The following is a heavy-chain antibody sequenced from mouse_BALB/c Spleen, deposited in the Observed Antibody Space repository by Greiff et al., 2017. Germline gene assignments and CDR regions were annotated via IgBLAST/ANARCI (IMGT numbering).Heavy chain of an antibody. Sequence: VHVKQSGAELVKPGASVKLSCTASGFNIKDTYMHWVKQRPEQGLEWIGRIDPANGNTKYDPKFQGKATITVDTSSNTAYLQLSSLTSEDTAVYYCAFYDGYYYYFDYWGQGTTLTVSS. V-gene: IGHV14-3*02. J-gene: IGHJ2*01. D-gene: IGHD2-3*01. CDR1: GFNIKDTY. CDR2: IDPANGNT. CDR3: AFYDGYYYYFDY.